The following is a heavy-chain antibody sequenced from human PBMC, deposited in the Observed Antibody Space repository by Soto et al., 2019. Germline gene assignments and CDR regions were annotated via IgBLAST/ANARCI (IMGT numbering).Heavy chain of an antibody. Sequence: GGSLRLSCAASGFTFSSYAMSWVRQAPGKGLEWVSAISGSGGSTYYADSVKGRFTISRDNSKNTLYLQMNSLRAEDTAVYYCAKGSDPHWNWAHDALDTWGQGTMGTVSS. CDR3: AKGSDPHWNWAHDALDT. CDR1: GFTFSSYA. V-gene: IGHV3-23*01. CDR2: ISGSGGST. J-gene: IGHJ3*02. D-gene: IGHD1-7*01.